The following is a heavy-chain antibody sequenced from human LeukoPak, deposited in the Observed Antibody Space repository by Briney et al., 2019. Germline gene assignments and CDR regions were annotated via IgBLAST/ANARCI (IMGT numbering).Heavy chain of an antibody. J-gene: IGHJ5*02. CDR2: INAGNGNT. D-gene: IGHD3-22*01. CDR3: ARAQYYYDSSGYSADWFDP. V-gene: IGHV1-3*01. CDR1: GYTFTSYG. Sequence: ASVKVSCKASGYTFTSYGISWVRQAPGQRLEWMGWINAGNGNTKYSQKFQGRVTITRDTSASTAYMELSSLRSEDTAVYYCARAQYYYDSSGYSADWFDPWGQGTLVTVSS.